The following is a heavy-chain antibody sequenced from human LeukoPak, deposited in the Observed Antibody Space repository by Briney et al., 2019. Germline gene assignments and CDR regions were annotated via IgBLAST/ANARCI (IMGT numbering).Heavy chain of an antibody. Sequence: GGSLRLSCAASGFTFSSYEMNWVRQAPGKGLEWVSYISSSGSTIYYADSVKGRFTISRDNAKNSLYLQMNSLRAEGTAVYYCARETSGYYYGSGSLDYWGQGTLVTVSS. J-gene: IGHJ4*02. CDR3: ARETSGYYYGSGSLDY. V-gene: IGHV3-48*03. CDR2: ISSSGSTI. CDR1: GFTFSSYE. D-gene: IGHD3-10*01.